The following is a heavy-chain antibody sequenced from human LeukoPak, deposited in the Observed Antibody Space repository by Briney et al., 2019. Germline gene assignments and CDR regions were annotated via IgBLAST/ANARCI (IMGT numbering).Heavy chain of an antibody. Sequence: GGSLRLSCAASGFTFSSYGMHWVRQAPGKGLEWVAVISYDGSNKYYADSVKGRFTISRDNSKNSLYLQMNSLRAEDTAVYYCARGRGSWVHYFDYWGQGTLVTVSS. CDR1: GFTFSSYG. V-gene: IGHV3-30*03. D-gene: IGHD6-13*01. CDR3: ARGRGSWVHYFDY. CDR2: ISYDGSNK. J-gene: IGHJ4*02.